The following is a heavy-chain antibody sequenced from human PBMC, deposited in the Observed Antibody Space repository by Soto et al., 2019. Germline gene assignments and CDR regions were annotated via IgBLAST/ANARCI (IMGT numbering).Heavy chain of an antibody. V-gene: IGHV4-39*02. CDR1: CGSISSSGYY. Sequence: SDTLSLTCTVSCGSISSSGYYWALIRQPPGKGLEWIGSIYYTGTTYYSPSLKSRVTMSVDTSKNHFSLRLSSVTAADTAVYYCARFGEIPFDYWGQGTLVTVSS. CDR3: ARFGEIPFDY. D-gene: IGHD3-10*01. CDR2: IYYTGTT. J-gene: IGHJ4*01.